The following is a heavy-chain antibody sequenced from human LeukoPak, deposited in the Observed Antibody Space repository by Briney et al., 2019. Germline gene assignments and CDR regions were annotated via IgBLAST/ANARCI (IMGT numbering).Heavy chain of an antibody. J-gene: IGHJ4*02. CDR3: ARARTYYYDSSGYYGY. D-gene: IGHD3-22*01. CDR2: ISSSGSTI. Sequence: PGGSLRLSCAASGFTFSSYAMSWVRQAPGKGLEWVSYISSSGSTIYYADSVKGRFTISRDNAKNSLYLQMNSLRAEDTAVYYCARARTYYYDSSGYYGYWGQGTLVTVSS. V-gene: IGHV3-48*04. CDR1: GFTFSSYA.